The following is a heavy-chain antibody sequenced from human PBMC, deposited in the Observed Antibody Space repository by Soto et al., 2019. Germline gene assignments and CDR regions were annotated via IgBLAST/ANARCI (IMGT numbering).Heavy chain of an antibody. D-gene: IGHD4-17*01. CDR1: GGSISSSSYY. V-gene: IGHV4-39*01. CDR3: ARHRDYGDLQGPLY. Sequence: QLQLQESGPGLVKPSETLSLTCTVSGGSISSSSYYWGWIRQPPGKGLEWIGSIYYSGSTYYNPSLKSRVTISVDTSKNQFSLKLSSVTAADTAVYYCARHRDYGDLQGPLYWGQGTLVTVSS. CDR2: IYYSGST. J-gene: IGHJ4*02.